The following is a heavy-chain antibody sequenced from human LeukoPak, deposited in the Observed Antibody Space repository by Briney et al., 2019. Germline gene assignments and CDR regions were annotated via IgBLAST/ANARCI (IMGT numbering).Heavy chain of an antibody. J-gene: IGHJ3*01. Sequence: PGGSLRLSCAASGFTFSSYTMNWVRQAPGKGLEWVSYISRTGSTIYYADSVKGRFTISRDNARNSLYLHMNRLRAEDTAVYYCARDPSGSEESVVTHAFDFWGQGTMATVSS. D-gene: IGHD2-2*01. CDR2: ISRTGSTI. V-gene: IGHV3-48*01. CDR3: ARDPSGSEESVVTHAFDF. CDR1: GFTFSSYT.